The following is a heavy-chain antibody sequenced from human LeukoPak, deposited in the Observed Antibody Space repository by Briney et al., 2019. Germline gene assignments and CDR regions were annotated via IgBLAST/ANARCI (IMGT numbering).Heavy chain of an antibody. V-gene: IGHV1-18*01. CDR3: ARVRGGNNYHFDY. Sequence: ASVKVSCKASGYTFTTYGITWVRQAPGQGFQWMGWVSALNGDTNYAQEFQGRVILTRDTSITTGYMDLSRLRSDDTALYYCARVRGGNNYHFDYWGQGTLVTVSS. CDR1: GYTFTTYG. CDR2: VSALNGDT. J-gene: IGHJ4*02. D-gene: IGHD1-26*01.